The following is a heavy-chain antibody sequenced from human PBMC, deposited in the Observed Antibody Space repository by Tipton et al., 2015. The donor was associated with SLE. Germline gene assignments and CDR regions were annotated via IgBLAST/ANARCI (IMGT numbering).Heavy chain of an antibody. CDR3: AVYCSSTSCSFDY. CDR1: GGSISSGSYY. V-gene: IGHV4-61*02. D-gene: IGHD2-2*01. Sequence: LRLSCTVSGGSISSGSYYWSWIRQPAGKGLEWVGRIYTSGSTNYNPPLKSRVTISVDTSKNQFSLKLSSVTAADTAVYYCAVYCSSTSCSFDYWGQGTLVTVSS. CDR2: IYTSGST. J-gene: IGHJ4*02.